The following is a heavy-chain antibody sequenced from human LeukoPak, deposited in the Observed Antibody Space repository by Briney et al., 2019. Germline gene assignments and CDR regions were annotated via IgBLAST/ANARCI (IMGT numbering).Heavy chain of an antibody. V-gene: IGHV7-4-1*02. J-gene: IGHJ5*02. Sequence: ASVKVSCKASGYTFTSYAMNWVRQAPGQGLEWMGWINTNTGNPTYAQGFTGRFVFSLDTSVSTAYLQISSLKAEDTAVYYCARVSLPDSNYCGSGRHNWFDPWGQGTLVTVSS. CDR3: ARVSLPDSNYCGSGRHNWFDP. CDR1: GYTFTSYA. D-gene: IGHD3-10*01. CDR2: INTNTGNP.